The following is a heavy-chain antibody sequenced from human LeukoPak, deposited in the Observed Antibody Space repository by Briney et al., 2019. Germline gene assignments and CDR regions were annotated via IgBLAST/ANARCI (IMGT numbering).Heavy chain of an antibody. Sequence: GGSLRLSCTVSGFTVSSNSMNWVRQAPGKGLEWVSSISSSSSYIYYADSVKGRFTISRDNAKNSLYLQMNSLRAEDTAVYYCARDHEAGWFDPWGQGTLVTVSS. J-gene: IGHJ5*02. V-gene: IGHV3-21*01. CDR1: GFTVSSNS. D-gene: IGHD6-13*01. CDR2: ISSSSSYI. CDR3: ARDHEAGWFDP.